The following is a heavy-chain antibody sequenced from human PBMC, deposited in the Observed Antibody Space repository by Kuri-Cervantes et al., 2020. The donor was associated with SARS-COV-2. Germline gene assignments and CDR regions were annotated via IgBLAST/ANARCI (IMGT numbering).Heavy chain of an antibody. CDR2: ISSSSYI. Sequence: GGSLRLTCAASGFTFSSYSMNWVRQAPGKGLEWVSSISSSSYIYYADSVKGRFTISRDNAKNSLYLQMSSLRAGDTAVYYCARAQRGLMVALDYWGQGTLVTVSS. CDR3: ARAQRGLMVALDY. CDR1: GFTFSSYS. D-gene: IGHD5-12*01. V-gene: IGHV3-21*01. J-gene: IGHJ4*02.